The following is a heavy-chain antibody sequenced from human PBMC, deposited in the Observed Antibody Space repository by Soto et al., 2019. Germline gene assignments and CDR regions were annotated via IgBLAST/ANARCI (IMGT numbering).Heavy chain of an antibody. V-gene: IGHV4-39*01. Sequence: PSEPLCHTWSVSGGSVTNSSYYWGRNRQSPGKGLEWLGSVYYRGRSYSKSSVKSRVTISVDTSKNRFSLSLNSVTASDTAVYFCVSQRTTVPTQAYFDYWGPGALVTVSS. J-gene: IGHJ4*02. CDR3: VSQRTTVPTQAYFDY. CDR2: VYYRGRS. CDR1: GGSVTNSSYY. D-gene: IGHD4-17*01.